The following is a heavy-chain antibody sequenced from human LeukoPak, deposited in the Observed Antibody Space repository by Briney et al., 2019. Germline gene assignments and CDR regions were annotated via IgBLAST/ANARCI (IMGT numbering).Heavy chain of an antibody. J-gene: IGHJ4*02. CDR2: ISHSGST. V-gene: IGHV4-34*01. CDR3: ARRGQQVVTDY. Sequence: SETLSLTCAVYGGSFSGYYWSWIRQPPGKGLEWIGEISHSGSTNYNPSLKSRVTISVDTSKNQFSLKLSSVTAADTAVYYCARRGQQVVTDYWGQGNLVTVSS. D-gene: IGHD4-23*01. CDR1: GGSFSGYY.